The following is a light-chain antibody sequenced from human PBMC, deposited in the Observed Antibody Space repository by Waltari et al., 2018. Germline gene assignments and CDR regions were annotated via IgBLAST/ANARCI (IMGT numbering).Light chain of an antibody. V-gene: IGKV1-5*03. CDR3: QQYNTFLYT. J-gene: IGKJ2*01. Sequence: DIQMTQSPSTLSASVVDRVTITCRASQSIDSSLAWYQQKPGKAPKLLIYKASILEYGVPSRFSGSGSGTEFTLTISSLQPDDFATYYCQQYNTFLYTFGQGTKLAIK. CDR2: KAS. CDR1: QSIDSS.